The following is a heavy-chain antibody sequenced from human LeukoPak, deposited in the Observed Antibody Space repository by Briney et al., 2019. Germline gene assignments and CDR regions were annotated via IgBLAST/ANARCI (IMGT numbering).Heavy chain of an antibody. J-gene: IGHJ4*02. CDR1: GFTFSSYG. Sequence: QAGGSLRLSCAASGFTFSSYGMHWVRQAPGKGLEWVAVIWYDGSNKYYADSVKGRFTISRDNSKNTLYLQMNSLRAEDTAVYYCARDLIPGGIAVAGYFDYWGQGTLVTASS. V-gene: IGHV3-33*01. CDR2: IWYDGSNK. CDR3: ARDLIPGGIAVAGYFDY. D-gene: IGHD6-19*01.